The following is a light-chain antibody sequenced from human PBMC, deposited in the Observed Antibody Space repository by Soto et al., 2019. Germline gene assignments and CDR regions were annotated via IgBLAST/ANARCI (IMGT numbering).Light chain of an antibody. CDR3: NSYTGSSTYV. V-gene: IGLV2-18*02. Sequence: QSVLTQPPSVSGSPGQSVAISCTGTSSDVGSYNRVSWYQQPSGAAPKLMIYEVSNRPSGVPDRFSGSKSGNTASLTISGLQAEDEADYYCNSYTGSSTYVFGTGTKVTVL. CDR1: SSDVGSYNR. J-gene: IGLJ1*01. CDR2: EVS.